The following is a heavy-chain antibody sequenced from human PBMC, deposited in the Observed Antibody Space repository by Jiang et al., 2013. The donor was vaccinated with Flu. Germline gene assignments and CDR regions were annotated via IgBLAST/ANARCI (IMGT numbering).Heavy chain of an antibody. CDR3: ARHRGATQPLSSYYYYGMDV. CDR1: GFTFSDYY. V-gene: IGHV3-11*06. J-gene: IGHJ6*02. Sequence: AASGFTFSDYYMSWIRQAPGKGLEWVSYISSSSSYTNYADSVKGRFTISRDNAKNSLYLQMNSLRAEDTAVYYCARHRGATQPLSSYYYYGMDVWGQGTTVTVSS. D-gene: IGHD1-26*01. CDR2: ISSSSSYT.